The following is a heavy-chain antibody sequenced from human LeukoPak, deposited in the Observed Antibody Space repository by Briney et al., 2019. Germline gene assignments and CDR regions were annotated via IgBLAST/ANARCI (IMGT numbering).Heavy chain of an antibody. D-gene: IGHD2-15*01. CDR2: INHSGST. Sequence: SETLSLTCAVYGGSFSGYYWSWIRQPPGKGLEWIGEINHSGSTNYNPSLKSRVTISVDTSKNQFSLKLSSVTAADTAVYYCARDAPRCSGGSCYSMRFDPWGQGTLVTVSS. CDR3: ARDAPRCSGGSCYSMRFDP. CDR1: GGSFSGYY. J-gene: IGHJ5*02. V-gene: IGHV4-34*01.